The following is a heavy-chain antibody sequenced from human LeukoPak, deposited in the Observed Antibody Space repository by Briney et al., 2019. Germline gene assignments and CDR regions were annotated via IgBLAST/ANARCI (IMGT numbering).Heavy chain of an antibody. CDR2: ISSSSSYI. CDR1: GFTFSSYS. V-gene: IGHV3-21*01. CDR3: ARESTYPTGEGAFDI. Sequence: GGSLRLSCAASGFTFSSYSMNWVRQAPGKGLEWVSSISSSSSYIYYADSVKGRFTISRDNAKNSLYLQMNSLRAEDTAVYYCARESTYPTGEGAFDIWGQGTMVTVSS. J-gene: IGHJ3*02. D-gene: IGHD3-10*01.